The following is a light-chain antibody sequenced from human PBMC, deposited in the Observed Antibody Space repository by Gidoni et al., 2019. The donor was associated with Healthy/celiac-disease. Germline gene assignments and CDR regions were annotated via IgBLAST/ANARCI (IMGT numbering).Light chain of an antibody. J-gene: IGKJ4*01. V-gene: IGKV2-28*01. Sequence: IVMTQSPLSLPVTPGEPASISCRSSQSLLHSNGYNYLDWYLQKPGQSPQLLIYLGSNRASGVPDRFSGSGSGTDFTLKISRVEAEDVGVYYCMQARGIGGGTKVEIK. CDR3: MQARG. CDR2: LGS. CDR1: QSLLHSNGYNY.